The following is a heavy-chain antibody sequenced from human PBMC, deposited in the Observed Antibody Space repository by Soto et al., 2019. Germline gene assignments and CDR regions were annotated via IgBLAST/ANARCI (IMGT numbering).Heavy chain of an antibody. D-gene: IGHD3-10*01. V-gene: IGHV3-30*18. CDR3: AKGKYSGSGASYYYCGRDV. CDR1: GFTFSSYG. J-gene: IGHJ6*02. Sequence: QVQLVESGGGVVQPGRSLRLSCAASGFTFSSYGMHWVRQAPGKGLEWVAVISYDGSNKYYADSVKGRFTISRDNSKTPLNLQMTGLGPEDTAVYYCAKGKYSGSGASYYYCGRDVLGQGTTVTVSS. CDR2: ISYDGSNK.